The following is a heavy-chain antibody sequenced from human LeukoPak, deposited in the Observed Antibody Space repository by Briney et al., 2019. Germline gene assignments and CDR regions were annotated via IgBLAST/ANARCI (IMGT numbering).Heavy chain of an antibody. CDR1: GFTFSDYY. V-gene: IGHV3-11*04. J-gene: IGHJ6*03. CDR2: ISSSGSTI. CDR3: AKDRVGSYNYYYYMDV. D-gene: IGHD1-26*01. Sequence: GGSLRLSCAASGFTFSDYYMSWIRQAPGKGLEWVSYISSSGSTIYYADSVKGRFTISRDNAKNSLYLQMNSLRAEDTAVYYCAKDRVGSYNYYYYMDVWGKGTTVTVSS.